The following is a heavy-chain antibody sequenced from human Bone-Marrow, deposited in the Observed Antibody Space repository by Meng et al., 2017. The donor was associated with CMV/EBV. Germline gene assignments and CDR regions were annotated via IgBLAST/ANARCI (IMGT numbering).Heavy chain of an antibody. CDR2: IYHSGST. CDR3: ASAQVVVAATRLTWFDP. CDR1: GGSISSSNW. J-gene: IGHJ5*02. V-gene: IGHV4-4*02. Sequence: SETLSLTCAVSGGSISSSNWWSWVRQPPGKGLEWIGEIYHSGSTNYNPSLKSRVTISVDTSKNQFSLKLSSVTAADTAVYYCASAQVVVAATRLTWFDPWGQGTLVTVSS. D-gene: IGHD2-15*01.